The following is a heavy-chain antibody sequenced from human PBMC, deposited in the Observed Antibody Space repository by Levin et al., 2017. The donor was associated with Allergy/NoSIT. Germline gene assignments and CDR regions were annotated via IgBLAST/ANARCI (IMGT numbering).Heavy chain of an antibody. CDR3: ARLAGLWLRYFDY. Sequence: SVKVSCKASGGTFSSYAISWVRQAPGQGLEWMGGIIPIFGTANYAQKFQGRVTITADESTSTAYMELSSLRSEDTAVYYCARLAGLWLRYFDYWGQGTLVTVSS. CDR2: IIPIFGTA. CDR1: GGTFSSYA. V-gene: IGHV1-69*13. J-gene: IGHJ4*02. D-gene: IGHD5-18*01.